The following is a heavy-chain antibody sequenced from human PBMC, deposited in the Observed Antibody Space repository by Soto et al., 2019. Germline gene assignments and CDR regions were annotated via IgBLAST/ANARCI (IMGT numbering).Heavy chain of an antibody. D-gene: IGHD6-6*01. CDR2: MKPKSGDT. CDR3: ARRRAVVAARPYYYYAMDV. Sequence: QVQLMQSGAEVKKPGASVKVSCKTSGYTFTSYDINWVRQAPGQGLEWMGWMKPKSGDTGYAPKFQGRVNMTRNTSTGTAYMELSSLISEDTAVYYCARRRAVVAARPYYYYAMDVWGQGTTVTVSS. J-gene: IGHJ6*02. V-gene: IGHV1-8*01. CDR1: GYTFTSYD.